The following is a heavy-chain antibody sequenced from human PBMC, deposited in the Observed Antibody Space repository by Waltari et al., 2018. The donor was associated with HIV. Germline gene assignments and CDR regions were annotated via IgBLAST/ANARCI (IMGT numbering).Heavy chain of an antibody. V-gene: IGHV1-69*12. CDR2: IIPMFRTA. D-gene: IGHD1-26*01. CDR3: ARGLRDGGNSPDGY. CDR1: GGPFSSYG. Sequence: QVQLVQSGAEVRKPGSSVKVSCKVSGGPFSSYGFNWVRQAPGQGLEWVGGIIPMFRTANYAQRFQDRVTITADESTSTVYVEVRSLRSDDTAVYYCARGLRDGGNSPDGYWGQGTLVTVSS. J-gene: IGHJ4*02.